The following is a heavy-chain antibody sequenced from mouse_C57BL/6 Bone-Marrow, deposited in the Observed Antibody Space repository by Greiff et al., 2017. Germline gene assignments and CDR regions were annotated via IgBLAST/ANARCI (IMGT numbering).Heavy chain of an antibody. CDR3: ARRGLRQVDWYFDV. Sequence: QVQLKESGAELVKPGASVKMSCKASGYTFTTYPIEWMKQNHGKSLEWIGNFHPYNDDTKYNEKFKGKATLTVEKSSSTVYLELSRLTSDDSAVYYCARRGLRQVDWYFDVWGTGTTVTVSS. CDR2: FHPYNDDT. J-gene: IGHJ1*03. V-gene: IGHV1-47*01. D-gene: IGHD2-2*01. CDR1: GYTFTTYP.